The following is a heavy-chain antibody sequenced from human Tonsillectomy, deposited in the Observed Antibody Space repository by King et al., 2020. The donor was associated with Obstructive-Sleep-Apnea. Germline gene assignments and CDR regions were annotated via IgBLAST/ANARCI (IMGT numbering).Heavy chain of an antibody. V-gene: IGHV4-39*07. J-gene: IGHJ6*02. CDR3: ARDWLRRFGEYRGMDV. D-gene: IGHD3-10*01. CDR1: GGSISSSSYY. Sequence: LQLQESGPGLVKPSETLSLTCTVSGGSISSSSYYWGWIRQPPGKGLEWIGSIYHSGSTYYNSSLKSRVTISVDTSKNQFSLKLSSVTAADTAVYYCARDWLRRFGEYRGMDVWGQGTTVIVSS. CDR2: IYHSGST.